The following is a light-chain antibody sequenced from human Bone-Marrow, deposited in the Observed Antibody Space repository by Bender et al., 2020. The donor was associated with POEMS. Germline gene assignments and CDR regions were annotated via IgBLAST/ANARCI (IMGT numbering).Light chain of an antibody. J-gene: IGLJ3*02. Sequence: QSVLTQPPSASGTPGQRVTISCSGSNSNIGTNAVNWYQQFPGPAPKLLIYSDNQRPSGVPDRFYAFKSGTSASLAISGLQSEDEADYYCAAWDAVLSGGVFGGGTKLTVL. V-gene: IGLV1-44*01. CDR1: NSNIGTNA. CDR3: AAWDAVLSGGV. CDR2: SDN.